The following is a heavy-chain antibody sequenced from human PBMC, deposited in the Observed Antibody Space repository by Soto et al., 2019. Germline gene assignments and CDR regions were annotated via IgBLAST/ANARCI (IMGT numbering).Heavy chain of an antibody. J-gene: IGHJ4*02. Sequence: GESLKISCKGSEYHFTSYWIAWVRQMPGKGLEWMGIIYPGDSDTRYSPSFQGQVTISADKSISTSYLQWNSLRASDTAMYFCARSYFGDYQYYFDYWGQGIVVTVSS. V-gene: IGHV5-51*01. CDR3: ARSYFGDYQYYFDY. CDR2: IYPGDSDT. D-gene: IGHD4-17*01. CDR1: EYHFTSYW.